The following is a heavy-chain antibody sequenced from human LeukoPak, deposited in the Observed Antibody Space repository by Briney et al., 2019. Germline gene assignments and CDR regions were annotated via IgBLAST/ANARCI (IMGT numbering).Heavy chain of an antibody. J-gene: IGHJ6*02. CDR2: IYYSGST. Sequence: SETLSLTCTVSGGSISSYYWSWIRQPPGKGLEWIGYIYYSGSTNYNPSLKSRVTISVDTSKNQFSLKLSSVTAADTAVHYCARHPRRYGMDVWGQGTTVTVSS. CDR3: ARHPRRYGMDV. V-gene: IGHV4-59*08. D-gene: IGHD1-14*01. CDR1: GGSISSYY.